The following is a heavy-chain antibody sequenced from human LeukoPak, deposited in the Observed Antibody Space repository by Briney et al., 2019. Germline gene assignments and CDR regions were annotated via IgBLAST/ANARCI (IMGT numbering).Heavy chain of an antibody. CDR1: GFSFSSYW. Sequence: GGSLRLSCAASGFSFSSYWMSWVRQAPGKGLEWVANIKQDGSQKYYVDSVKGRFTISRDNAKNSLYLQMNSLRVEDTAVYYCVRALGTGSYWGQGTLVIV. CDR3: VRALGTGSY. D-gene: IGHD3-9*01. J-gene: IGHJ4*02. CDR2: IKQDGSQK. V-gene: IGHV3-7*03.